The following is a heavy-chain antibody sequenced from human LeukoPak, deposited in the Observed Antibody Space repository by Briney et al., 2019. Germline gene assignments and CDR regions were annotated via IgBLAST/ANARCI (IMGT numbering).Heavy chain of an antibody. CDR2: ISGYSDSS. V-gene: IGHV1-18*01. J-gene: IGHJ4*02. D-gene: IGHD5-18*01. Sequence: ASVKVSCKASGYTFVNHGISWVRQAPGQGLEWLGWISGYSDSSHYGQSVQGRVTMITDAATSTAYLELRSLRSDDTAVYYCARASSTQIQLWYFDYWGQGTLVTVSS. CDR3: ARASSTQIQLWYFDY. CDR1: GYTFVNHG.